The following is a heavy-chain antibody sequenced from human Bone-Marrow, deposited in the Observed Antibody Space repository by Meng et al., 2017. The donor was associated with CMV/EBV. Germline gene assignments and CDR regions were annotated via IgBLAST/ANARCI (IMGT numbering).Heavy chain of an antibody. D-gene: IGHD2-2*01. Sequence: GESLKISCAASGFIFSNYAMHWVRQAPGKGLEWVAVISSDGDTNYYADSVKGRFSISRDNSKNTLYLQMNNVRADDMAIYYCAKTKQPSAGNWFDPWGQGTRVTGSS. CDR2: ISSDGDTN. V-gene: IGHV3-30*04. CDR1: GFIFSNYA. CDR3: AKTKQPSAGNWFDP. J-gene: IGHJ5*02.